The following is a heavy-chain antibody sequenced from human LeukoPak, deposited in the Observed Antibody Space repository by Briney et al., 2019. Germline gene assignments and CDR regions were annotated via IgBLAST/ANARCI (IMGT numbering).Heavy chain of an antibody. J-gene: IGHJ4*02. D-gene: IGHD6-13*01. CDR3: ARGRAAAGKLDY. V-gene: IGHV4-4*07. CDR2: IYTSGST. CDR1: GGSISSYY. Sequence: SETLSLTCTVSGGSISSYYWSWIRQPAGKGLEWIGRIYTSGSTNYNPSLKGRVTMSVDTSKNQFSLKLSPVTAADTAVYYCARGRAAAGKLDYWGQGTLVTVSS.